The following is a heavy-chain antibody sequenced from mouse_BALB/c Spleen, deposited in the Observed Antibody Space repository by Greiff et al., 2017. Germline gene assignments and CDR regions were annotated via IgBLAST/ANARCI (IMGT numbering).Heavy chain of an antibody. Sequence: VQLQQPGAELVKPGASVKLSCKASGYTFTSYWMHWVKQRPGQGLEWIGEINPSNGRTNYNEKFKSKATLTVDKSSSTAYMQLSSLTSEDSAVYYCARSSYGMAMDYWGQGISVTVSS. D-gene: IGHD1-1*01. CDR2: INPSNGRT. V-gene: IGHV1S81*02. CDR3: ARSSYGMAMDY. J-gene: IGHJ4*01. CDR1: GYTFTSYW.